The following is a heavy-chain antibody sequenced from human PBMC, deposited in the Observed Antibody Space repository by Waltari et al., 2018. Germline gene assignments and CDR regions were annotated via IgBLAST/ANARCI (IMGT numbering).Heavy chain of an antibody. Sequence: EVRLVESGGDVAQPGGSLRLSCVTSGFNFRIHNMNWVRQAPGKGLEWLAFISRTSEDIYYGDSVRGRVTVARDTVKRTRYLDFHSLGSDDTAIYYCTRDGGLTVVTPMWLDSWGQGTQVTVSS. D-gene: IGHD2-21*02. V-gene: IGHV3-21*01. CDR2: ISRTSEDI. J-gene: IGHJ5*01. CDR3: TRDGGLTVVTPMWLDS. CDR1: GFNFRIHN.